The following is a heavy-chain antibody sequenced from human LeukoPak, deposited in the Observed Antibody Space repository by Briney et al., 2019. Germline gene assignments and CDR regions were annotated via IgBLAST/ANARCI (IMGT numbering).Heavy chain of an antibody. CDR2: VNLQGGT. D-gene: IGHD3-16*02. J-gene: IGHJ4*02. CDR1: GGSITLSNY. CDR3: AREGGSYRPLDY. Sequence: PSDTLSLTCDLSGGSITLSNYWTWVRQPPGTGLEWVGEVNLQGGTNYNPSLLRRVAISVDTSANHVSLQMTSVTAADTAVYYCAREGGSYRPLDYSGQGTLVTVSS. V-gene: IGHV4-4*02.